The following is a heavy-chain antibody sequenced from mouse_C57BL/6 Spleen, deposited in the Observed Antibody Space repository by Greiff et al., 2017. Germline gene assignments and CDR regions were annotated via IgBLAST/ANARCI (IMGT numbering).Heavy chain of an antibody. Sequence: EVHLVESGGGLVKPGGSLKLSCAASGFTFRDYGMHWVRQAPEKGLEWVAYISSGSSTIYYADTVKGRFTISRDNTKNTLCLQMTSLRSEDTAMYYCSRGITTVVAPDYWGQGTTLTVSS. CDR3: SRGITTVVAPDY. CDR2: ISSGSSTI. J-gene: IGHJ2*01. V-gene: IGHV5-17*01. D-gene: IGHD1-1*01. CDR1: GFTFRDYG.